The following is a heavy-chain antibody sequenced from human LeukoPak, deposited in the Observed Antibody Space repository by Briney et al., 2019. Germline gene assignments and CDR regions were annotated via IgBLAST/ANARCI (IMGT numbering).Heavy chain of an antibody. CDR1: GFTFSSYA. J-gene: IGHJ3*02. Sequence: GGSLRLSCAASGFTFSSYAMSWVRQAPGKGLEWVSAISGSGGSTYYADSVKGRFTISRDNAKNSLYLQMNSLRDEDTAVYYCARDLWDYYDSSGYPDAFDIWGQGTMVTVSS. CDR2: ISGSGGST. D-gene: IGHD3-22*01. V-gene: IGHV3-23*01. CDR3: ARDLWDYYDSSGYPDAFDI.